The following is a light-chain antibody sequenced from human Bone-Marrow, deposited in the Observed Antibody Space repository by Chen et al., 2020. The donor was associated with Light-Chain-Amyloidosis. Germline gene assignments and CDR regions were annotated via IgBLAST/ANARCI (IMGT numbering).Light chain of an antibody. J-gene: IGLJ2*01. Sequence: SYELTQPPSVSGSPGQPARRTCTGDDLPTKYAYWYQQKPGQAPVLVIHRDTERPSGISERFSGSSSGTTATLTISGVQAEDEADYHCQSADSSGTYEVIFGGGTKLTVL. CDR3: QSADSSGTYEVI. CDR1: DLPTKY. V-gene: IGLV3-25*03. CDR2: RDT.